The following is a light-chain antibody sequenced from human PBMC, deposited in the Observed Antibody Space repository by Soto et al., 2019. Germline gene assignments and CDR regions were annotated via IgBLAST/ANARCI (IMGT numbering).Light chain of an antibody. CDR1: QGISSY. CDR2: AAS. J-gene: IGKJ1*01. V-gene: IGKV1-8*01. CDR3: QQYYSYPQ. Sequence: IQMTQSPSTLPASVGDRVTITCRASQGISSYLAWYQQKPGKAPKLLIYAASTLQSGVPSRFSGSGSGTDFTLTISCLQSEDFATYYCQQYYSYPQFGQGTKVDI.